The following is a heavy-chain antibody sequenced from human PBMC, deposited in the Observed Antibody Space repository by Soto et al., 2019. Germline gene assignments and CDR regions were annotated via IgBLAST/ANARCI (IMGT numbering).Heavy chain of an antibody. V-gene: IGHV3-30-3*01. CDR3: ARGLLLAAKPAGWYFDL. CDR1: GFTFSSHA. D-gene: IGHD2-2*01. J-gene: IGHJ2*01. Sequence: QVQLVESGGGVVQPGRSLRLSCAASGFTFSSHAIHWVRQAPGKGLEWMAVISYDGNNKYYADSVKGRFTISRDNSKNTLYLRMNSLRAEDTAVYYCARGLLLAAKPAGWYFDLWGRGTLVTVSS. CDR2: ISYDGNNK.